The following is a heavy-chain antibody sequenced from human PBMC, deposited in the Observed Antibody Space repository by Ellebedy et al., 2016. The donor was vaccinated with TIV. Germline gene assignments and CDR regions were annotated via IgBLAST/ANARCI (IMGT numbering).Heavy chain of an antibody. V-gene: IGHV3-23*01. D-gene: IGHD2-21*01. J-gene: IGHJ4*02. CDR3: ARPLRNIVKGGFDY. CDR1: GFTFSNYA. Sequence: GESLKISCAASGFTFSNYAMHWVRQAPGKGLEWVSSISGSAGSTYDADSVKGRFTISRDNAKNSLYLQMNSLRDEDTAVYYCARPLRNIVKGGFDYWGQGTLVTVSS. CDR2: ISGSAGST.